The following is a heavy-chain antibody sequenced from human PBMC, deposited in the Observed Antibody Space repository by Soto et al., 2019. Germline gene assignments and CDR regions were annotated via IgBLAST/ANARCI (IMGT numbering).Heavy chain of an antibody. CDR1: GGSISSSSYY. CDR3: ARHLHDSSGYDYLESPFDY. Sequence: QLQLQESGPGLVKPSETLSLTCTVSGGSISSSSYYWGWIRQPPGKGLEWIGSIYYSGSTYYNPSLKSRVTISVDTSKNQFSLKLSSVSAADTAVYYCARHLHDSSGYDYLESPFDYWGQGTLVTVSS. CDR2: IYYSGST. J-gene: IGHJ4*02. V-gene: IGHV4-39*01. D-gene: IGHD3-22*01.